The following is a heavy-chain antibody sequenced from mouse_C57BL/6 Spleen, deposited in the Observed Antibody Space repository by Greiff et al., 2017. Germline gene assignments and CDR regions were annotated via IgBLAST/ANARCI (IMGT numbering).Heavy chain of an antibody. CDR2: IYPRSGNT. D-gene: IGHD2-3*01. CDR3: AREGVYEGYLWYLDY. J-gene: IGHJ2*01. Sequence: VQLVESGAELARPGASVKLSCKASGYTFTSYGISWVKQRTGQGLEWIGEIYPRSGNTYYNEKFKGKATLTADKSSSAAYMELRSLTSEGSAVYFCAREGVYEGYLWYLDYWGQGTTLTVSS. V-gene: IGHV1-81*01. CDR1: GYTFTSYG.